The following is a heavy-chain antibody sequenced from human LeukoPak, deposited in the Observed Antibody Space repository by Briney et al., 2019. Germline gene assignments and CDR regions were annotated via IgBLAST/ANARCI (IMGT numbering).Heavy chain of an antibody. CDR3: ARDHLSSGSSPDYYYYYYMDV. CDR1: GFTFSSYW. D-gene: IGHD6-19*01. CDR2: INSDGSST. V-gene: IGHV3-74*01. J-gene: IGHJ6*03. Sequence: GGSLRLSCAASGFTFSSYWMHWVRQAPGKGLVWVSRINSDGSSTSYADSVKGRFTISRDNAKNPLYLQMNSLRAEDTAVYYCARDHLSSGSSPDYYYYYYMDVWGKGTTVTISS.